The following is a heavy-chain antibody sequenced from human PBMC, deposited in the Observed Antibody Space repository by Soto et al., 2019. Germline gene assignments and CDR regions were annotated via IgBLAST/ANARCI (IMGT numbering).Heavy chain of an antibody. CDR3: AKDRGQQLTNYYYYYGMDV. J-gene: IGHJ6*02. Sequence: GGSLRLSCAASGVTFSSYGMHWVRRAPGKGLEWVAVISYDGSNKYYADSVKGRFTISRDNSKNTLYLQMNSLRAEDTAVYYCAKDRGQQLTNYYYYYGMDVWGQGTTVTVSS. CDR2: ISYDGSNK. V-gene: IGHV3-30*18. CDR1: GVTFSSYG. D-gene: IGHD6-13*01.